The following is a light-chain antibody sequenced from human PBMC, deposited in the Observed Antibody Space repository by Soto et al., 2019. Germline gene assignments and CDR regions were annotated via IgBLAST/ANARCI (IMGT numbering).Light chain of an antibody. CDR2: GAS. CDR3: QPYNNWPPMYT. V-gene: IGKV3-15*01. J-gene: IGKJ2*01. CDR1: QSVSSN. Sequence: EIVMTQSPATLSVSPGERATLSCRASQSVSSNLAWYQQKPGQAPRLLIYGASTRATGIPARFSGSGSGTECTLTISSLQSEDFAVYYCQPYNNWPPMYTFGQGTKLEIK.